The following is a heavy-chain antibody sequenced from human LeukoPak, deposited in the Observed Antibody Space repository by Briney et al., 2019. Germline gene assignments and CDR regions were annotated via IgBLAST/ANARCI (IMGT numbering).Heavy chain of an antibody. J-gene: IGHJ6*02. CDR2: IKRDGSEK. V-gene: IGHV3-7*03. D-gene: IGHD2-15*01. CDR3: AREAGYCSGGSCGYYYYYGMDV. Sequence: GGSLRLSCAASGFTFSSYWMTWVRQAPGKGLEWVANIKRDGSEKHYVDSVKGRFTISRDNAKNSMFLQMNSLRAEDTAVYYCAREAGYCSGGSCGYYYYYGMDVWGQGTTVTVSS. CDR1: GFTFSSYW.